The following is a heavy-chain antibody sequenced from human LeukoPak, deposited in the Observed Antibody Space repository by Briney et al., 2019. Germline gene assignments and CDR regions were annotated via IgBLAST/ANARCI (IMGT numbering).Heavy chain of an antibody. V-gene: IGHV4-59*12. CDR3: ARDGSSSHYMDV. D-gene: IGHD6-6*01. Sequence: SETLSLTCTVSGGSISSYYWSWIRQPPGKGLEWIGNIYYNGSTNYNPSLKSRVTISLDTPKNQFSLKLSSVTAADTAVYYCARDGSSSHYMDVWGKGTTVTVSS. CDR1: GGSISSYY. J-gene: IGHJ6*03. CDR2: IYYNGST.